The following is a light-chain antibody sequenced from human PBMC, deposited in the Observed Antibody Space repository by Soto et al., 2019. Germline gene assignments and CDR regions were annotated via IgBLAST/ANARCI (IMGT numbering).Light chain of an antibody. CDR3: QQYNDFQYT. V-gene: IGKV1-5*01. CDR1: QYISNW. CDR2: DAS. Sequence: EIPMTQSPSALSASVGERVTITCRASQYISNWVAWYQQKPGKAPKLLIYDASTLESGVPSRFTGSVSQTEFTLTINSLQPDDFGTYFCQQYNDFQYTFGPGTKLEI. J-gene: IGKJ2*01.